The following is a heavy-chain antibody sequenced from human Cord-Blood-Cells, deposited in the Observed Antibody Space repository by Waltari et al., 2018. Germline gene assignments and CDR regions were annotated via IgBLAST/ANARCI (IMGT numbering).Heavy chain of an antibody. CDR2: MNPNSGNT. CDR1: GYTFTSYD. D-gene: IGHD2-2*01. Sequence: QVQLVQSGAEVKKPGASVKVSCKASGYTFTSYDINWVRQATGQGLEWMGWMNPNSGNTGYAQKFQGTVTITRNTSISTAYMELSSLRSEDTAVYYCARWPRGYCSSTSCYDYWGQGTLVTVSS. V-gene: IGHV1-8*03. CDR3: ARWPRGYCSSTSCYDY. J-gene: IGHJ4*02.